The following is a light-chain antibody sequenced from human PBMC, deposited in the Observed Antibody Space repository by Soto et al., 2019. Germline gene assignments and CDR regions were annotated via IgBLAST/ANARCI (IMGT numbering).Light chain of an antibody. V-gene: IGKV1-27*01. J-gene: IGKJ2*01. CDR2: AAS. CDR3: QKYNSAPNT. CDR1: RDISSS. Sequence: DVQMTQSPSSLSASVGDRVTITCRASRDISSSLAWYQQKPGKVPKLLIYAASTLHAGVQSRFSGSGSGTCFTLTINSLQPEHVATYYCQKYNSAPNTFGRGTRLEIK.